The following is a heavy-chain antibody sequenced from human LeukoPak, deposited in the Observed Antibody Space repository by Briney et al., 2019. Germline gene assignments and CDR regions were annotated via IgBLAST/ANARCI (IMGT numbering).Heavy chain of an antibody. V-gene: IGHV3-7*01. CDR3: AREAARSGAYYYYYYMDV. J-gene: IGHJ6*03. D-gene: IGHD6-6*01. CDR1: GFTFSSYW. Sequence: GGSLRLSCAASGFTFSSYWMSWARQAPGKGLEWVANIKQDGSEKYSVDSVKGRFTISRENAKNSLYLQMNSLRAEDTAVYYCAREAARSGAYYYYYYMDVWGKGTTVTVSS. CDR2: IKQDGSEK.